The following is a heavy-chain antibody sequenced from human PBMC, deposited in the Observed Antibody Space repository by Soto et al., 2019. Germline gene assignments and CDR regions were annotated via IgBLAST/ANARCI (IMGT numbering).Heavy chain of an antibody. CDR3: ASVTFGGVVLAH. J-gene: IGHJ4*02. CDR1: AASFSKYY. CDR2: IYFNGNT. Sequence: ASETLSLTCTVSAASFSKYYWTWIRQPPGKGLEWIGYIYFNGNTNYNPSLKRRVTISVDTSKKQIPLNLTSVTDADTAVYFCASVTFGGVVLAHWGQGTLVTVSS. D-gene: IGHD3-16*01. V-gene: IGHV4-59*13.